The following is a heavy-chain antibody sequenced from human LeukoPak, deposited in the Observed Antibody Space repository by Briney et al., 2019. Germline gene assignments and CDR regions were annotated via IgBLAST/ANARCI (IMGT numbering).Heavy chain of an antibody. CDR1: GYTFTSYY. CDR3: ARGRYSGYDLRYNWFDP. CDR2: MNPNSGNT. D-gene: IGHD5-12*01. V-gene: IGHV1-8*03. J-gene: IGHJ5*02. Sequence: GASVKVSCKASGYTFTSYYMHWVRQATGQGLEWMGWMNPNSGNTGYAQKFQGRVTITRNTSISTAYMELSSLRSEDTAVYYCARGRYSGYDLRYNWFDPWGQGTLVTVSS.